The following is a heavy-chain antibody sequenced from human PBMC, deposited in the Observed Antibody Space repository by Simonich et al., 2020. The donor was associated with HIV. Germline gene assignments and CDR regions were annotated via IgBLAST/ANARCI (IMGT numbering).Heavy chain of an antibody. D-gene: IGHD6-13*01. V-gene: IGHV3-13*01. CDR3: ARDSGQQLADY. Sequence: EVQLVESGGGLVQPGGSLRLSCAASGFTFSSYDMHWVRQATGKGLEWVSAIGTAGDTYYPGSVKGRFTISRDNAKNSLYLQRNSLRAEDTAVYYCARDSGQQLADYWGQGTLVTVSS. CDR2: IGTAGDT. CDR1: GFTFSSYD. J-gene: IGHJ4*02.